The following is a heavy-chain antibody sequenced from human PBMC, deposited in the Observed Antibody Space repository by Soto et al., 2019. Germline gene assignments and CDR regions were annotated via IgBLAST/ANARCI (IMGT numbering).Heavy chain of an antibody. J-gene: IGHJ6*02. Sequence: QVQLVESGGGVVQPGRSLRLSCAASGFTFISYSMHWVRQAPGKGLEWVAFISYDGSNKYYAGSVKGRFTISRDNSKNTLYREMNSLRAEDTVVYYCAKVGRYYDFLTGYRDYYGMDVWGQGTTVTVSS. D-gene: IGHD3-9*01. V-gene: IGHV3-30*18. CDR3: AKVGRYYDFLTGYRDYYGMDV. CDR1: GFTFISYS. CDR2: ISYDGSNK.